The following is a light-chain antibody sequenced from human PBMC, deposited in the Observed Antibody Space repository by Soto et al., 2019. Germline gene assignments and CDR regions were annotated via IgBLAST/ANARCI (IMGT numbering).Light chain of an antibody. CDR1: SSNIGAGYD. V-gene: IGLV1-40*01. J-gene: IGLJ2*01. CDR3: QSYDSSLSGSRV. Sequence: QSVLTQPPSVSGAPGQRVTISCTGSSSNIGAGYDVHWYRQLPRTAPKLLIYGNSNRPSGVPDRFSGSKSGTSASLAITGLQAEDEADYYCQSYDSSLSGSRVFGGGTKLTVL. CDR2: GNS.